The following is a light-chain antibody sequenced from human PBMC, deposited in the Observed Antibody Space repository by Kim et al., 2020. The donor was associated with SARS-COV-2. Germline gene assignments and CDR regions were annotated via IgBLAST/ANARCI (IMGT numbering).Light chain of an antibody. CDR3: QSCDSSTVV. J-gene: IGLJ2*01. V-gene: IGLV6-57*03. CDR2: EDN. CDR1: SGSIGSNF. Sequence: GKTVTLSRTPSSGSIGSNFVQVYQPPPGSAPATGIYEDNQRPSGVPDRFSGSIDSSSNSASLTISGLKTEDEADYYCQSCDSSTVVFGGGTQLTVL.